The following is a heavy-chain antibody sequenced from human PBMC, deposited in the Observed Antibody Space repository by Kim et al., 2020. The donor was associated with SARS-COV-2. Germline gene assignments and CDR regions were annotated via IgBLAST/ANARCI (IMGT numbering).Heavy chain of an antibody. D-gene: IGHD3-10*01. J-gene: IGHJ6*02. Sequence: SETLSLTCSVAGGSISSYYWSWIRQPAGKGLEWIGRIHITGSTNYNPPLKSRATMSVDTSKSQFSLTLTSVTAADPAVYYCASGRVRDGMDVWGQGTTVT. CDR1: GGSISSYY. CDR2: IHITGST. V-gene: IGHV4-4*07. CDR3: ASGRVRDGMDV.